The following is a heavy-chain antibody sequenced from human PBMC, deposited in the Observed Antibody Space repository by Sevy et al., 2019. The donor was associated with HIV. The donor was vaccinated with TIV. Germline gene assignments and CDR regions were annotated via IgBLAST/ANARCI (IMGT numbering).Heavy chain of an antibody. CDR2: MNPNSGNT. J-gene: IGHJ6*02. D-gene: IGHD3-22*01. V-gene: IGHV1-8*03. CDR1: GYTFTSYD. Sequence: ASVKVSCKASGYTFTSYDINWVRQATGQGLEWMGWMNPNSGNTGYAQKFQGRVTITRNTSISTAYMELSSLRSEDTAVYYCVRDYDRSGYYSTGYYYDGMDVWGQGTTVTVSS. CDR3: VRDYDRSGYYSTGYYYDGMDV.